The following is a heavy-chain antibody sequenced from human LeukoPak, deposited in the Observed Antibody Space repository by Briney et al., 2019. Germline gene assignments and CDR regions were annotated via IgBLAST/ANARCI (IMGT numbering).Heavy chain of an antibody. Sequence: SQTLSLTCTVSGGSLKIGGYSWSWTRQHPGTGLECIGNIYYSGSTNYNPSLKSRATISVDTSKNQFFLKVSSVIAADTAVYYCARDSRASRVRGILYYCYGMDVWGQGTTVTVSS. CDR2: IYYSGST. CDR3: ARDSRASRVRGILYYCYGMDV. V-gene: IGHV4-31*03. CDR1: GGSLKIGGYS. D-gene: IGHD3-10*01. J-gene: IGHJ6*02.